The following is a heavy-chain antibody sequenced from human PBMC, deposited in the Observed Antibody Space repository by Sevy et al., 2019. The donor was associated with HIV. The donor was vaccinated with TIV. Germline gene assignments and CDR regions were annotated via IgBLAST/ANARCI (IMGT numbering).Heavy chain of an antibody. Sequence: GGSLRLSCAASGFTFSNYAMNWVRQAPGKGLEWVSTISGTGLSTYYADSVKGRFTIYRDNSKNTLYLQMNTLGAEDTAFYFCAKDLVSMASRQGYFDYWGQGTLVTVSS. D-gene: IGHD6-6*01. CDR3: AKDLVSMASRQGYFDY. V-gene: IGHV3-23*01. CDR1: GFTFSNYA. J-gene: IGHJ4*02. CDR2: ISGTGLST.